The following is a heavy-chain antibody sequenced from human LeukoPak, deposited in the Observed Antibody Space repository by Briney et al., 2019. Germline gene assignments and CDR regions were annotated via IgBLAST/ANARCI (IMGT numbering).Heavy chain of an antibody. Sequence: SDTLSLTCVVSHYSISSGDYWGWIRQPPRKGPEWIGSIYYSGSTHYNPSLKSRVIMSVDTSKNQFSLKLRSVTAADTALYYCARNSSGRYFDYWGQGTLVTVSS. CDR3: ARNSSGRYFDY. CDR2: IYYSGST. CDR1: HYSISSGDY. J-gene: IGHJ4*02. D-gene: IGHD6-19*01. V-gene: IGHV4-38-2*01.